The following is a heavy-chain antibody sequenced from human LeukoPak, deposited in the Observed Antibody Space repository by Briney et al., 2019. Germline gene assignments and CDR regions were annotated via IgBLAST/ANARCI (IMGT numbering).Heavy chain of an antibody. CDR3: AKGDWDIVVVPAAHHFDY. Sequence: PGGSLRLSCAASGFTFSSYAMSWVRQAPGKGLEWVSAISGSGGSTYYADSVKGRFTISRDNSKNTLYLQMNSLRAEDTAVYYCAKGDWDIVVVPAAHHFDYWGQGTLVTVSS. CDR2: ISGSGGST. D-gene: IGHD2-2*01. J-gene: IGHJ4*02. V-gene: IGHV3-23*01. CDR1: GFTFSSYA.